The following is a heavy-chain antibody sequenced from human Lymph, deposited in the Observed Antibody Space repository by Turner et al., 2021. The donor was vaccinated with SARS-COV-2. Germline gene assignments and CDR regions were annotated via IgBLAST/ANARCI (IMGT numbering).Heavy chain of an antibody. CDR2: IYPGDSDT. D-gene: IGHD3-3*01. Sequence: EVQLVQSGAEVKKPGDSLRISCRPSGYSFTTYWLGWVRQMPGKGLEWMGIIYPGDSDTSYSPSFQGQVTISADKSISTAYLQWSSLKASDTAMYYCARREWGGSLGHIDYWGQGTLVTVSS. CDR1: GYSFTTYW. J-gene: IGHJ4*02. V-gene: IGHV5-51*01. CDR3: ARREWGGSLGHIDY.